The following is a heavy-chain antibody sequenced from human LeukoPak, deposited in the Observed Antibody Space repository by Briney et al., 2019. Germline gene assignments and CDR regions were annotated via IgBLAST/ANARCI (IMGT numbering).Heavy chain of an antibody. CDR2: MNPNSGNT. CDR1: GYTFTSYD. CDR3: ARAPITAAGPLFDWFDP. J-gene: IGHJ5*02. V-gene: IGHV1-8*01. Sequence: ASVKVSCKASGYTFTSYDINWVRQATGQGLEWMGWMNPNSGNTGHAQKFQGRVTMTRNTSISTAYMELSSLRSEDTAVYYCARAPITAAGPLFDWFDPWGQGTLVTVSS. D-gene: IGHD6-13*01.